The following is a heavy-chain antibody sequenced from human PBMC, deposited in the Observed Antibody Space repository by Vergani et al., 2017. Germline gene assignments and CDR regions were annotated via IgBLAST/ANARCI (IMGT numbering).Heavy chain of an antibody. D-gene: IGHD3-3*01. V-gene: IGHV4-34*01. Sequence: QVQLQQWGAGLLKPSETLSLTCAVYGGSFSGYYWSWIRQPPGTGLEWIGEINHSGSTNYNPSLKSRVTISVDTSKNQFSLKLSSVTAADTAVYYCARVPLYDFWSGYYLGFDYWGQGTLVTVSS. CDR1: GGSFSGYY. CDR2: INHSGST. CDR3: ARVPLYDFWSGYYLGFDY. J-gene: IGHJ4*02.